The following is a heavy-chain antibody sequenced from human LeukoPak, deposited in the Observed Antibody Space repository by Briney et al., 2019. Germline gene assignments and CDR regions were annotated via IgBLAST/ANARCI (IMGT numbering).Heavy chain of an antibody. V-gene: IGHV3-7*04. Sequence: GGSLRLSCAASGFTFSSYAMSWVRQAPGKGLEWVANIEQDGSEIYYVDSVKGRFTISRDNAKNSLYLQLNSLRAEDTAVYYCARGFWSFDYWGQGTLVTVSS. D-gene: IGHD3-3*01. CDR3: ARGFWSFDY. CDR2: IEQDGSEI. CDR1: GFTFSSYA. J-gene: IGHJ4*02.